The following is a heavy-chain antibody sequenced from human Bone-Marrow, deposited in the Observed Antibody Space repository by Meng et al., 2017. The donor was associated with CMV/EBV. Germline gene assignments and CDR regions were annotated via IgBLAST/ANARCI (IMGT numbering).Heavy chain of an antibody. CDR3: ARVVVPDASILNWFDP. CDR1: GYTFTGYY. Sequence: ASVKVSCKASGYTFTGYYMHWVRQAPGQELEWMGWINPNSGGTNYAQKFQGRVTMTRNTSISTAYMELSRLRSDDTAMYYCARVVVPDASILNWFDPWGQGTLVTVSS. J-gene: IGHJ5*02. CDR2: INPNSGGT. D-gene: IGHD2-2*01. V-gene: IGHV1-2*02.